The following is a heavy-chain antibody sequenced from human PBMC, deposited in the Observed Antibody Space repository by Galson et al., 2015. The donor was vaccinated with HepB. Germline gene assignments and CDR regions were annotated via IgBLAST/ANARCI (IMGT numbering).Heavy chain of an antibody. CDR2: INQDGREK. CDR3: ATYYDFWTAYTYFDY. CDR1: GLTFSDYW. D-gene: IGHD3-3*01. V-gene: IGHV3-7*01. Sequence: SLRLSCAASGLTFSDYWMSWVRQAPGKGLEWVADINQDGREKYYVDSVKGRFTVSRDNAKNSLYLQMNSLRGEDTAVYYCATYYDFWTAYTYFDYWGQGTLVTVSS. J-gene: IGHJ4*02.